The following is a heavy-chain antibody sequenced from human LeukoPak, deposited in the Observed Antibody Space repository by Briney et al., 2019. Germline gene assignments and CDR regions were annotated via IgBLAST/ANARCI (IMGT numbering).Heavy chain of an antibody. Sequence: GGSLRLSCAASGFTFSDYGMHWVRQAPGKGLEWVAVIANDGRDKKYADSVRGRFTIFRDNSKNTVYLQMNSLRAEDTAVFYCVKDMKIKAAGYYFDYWGQGTLVTVSS. D-gene: IGHD6-13*01. J-gene: IGHJ4*02. CDR3: VKDMKIKAAGYYFDY. CDR1: GFTFSDYG. CDR2: IANDGRDK. V-gene: IGHV3-30*18.